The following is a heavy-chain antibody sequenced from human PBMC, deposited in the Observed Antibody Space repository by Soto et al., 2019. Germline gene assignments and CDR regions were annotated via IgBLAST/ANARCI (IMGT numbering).Heavy chain of an antibody. Sequence: ASEALSLTCAVNGGSFSGYYWSWIRQPPGKGLEWIGEINHSGSTNYNPSLKSRVTISVDTSKNQFSLKLSSVTAADTAVYYCARVFRGNMVRGVSNYYMDVWVKGTTVT. CDR1: GGSFSGYY. J-gene: IGHJ6*03. CDR3: ARVFRGNMVRGVSNYYMDV. V-gene: IGHV4-34*01. D-gene: IGHD3-10*01. CDR2: INHSGST.